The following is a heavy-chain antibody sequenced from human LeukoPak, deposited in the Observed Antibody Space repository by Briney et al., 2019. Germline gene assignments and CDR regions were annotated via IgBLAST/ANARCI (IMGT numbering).Heavy chain of an antibody. J-gene: IGHJ6*03. CDR3: ARGPLYYYDSSGYYYSPDYYYMDV. V-gene: IGHV1-8*03. CDR2: MNPNSGNT. D-gene: IGHD3-22*01. CDR1: GDTFTSYD. Sequence: ASVKVSCKASGDTFTSYDINWVRQATGQGLEWMGWMNPNSGNTGYAQKFQGRVTITRNTSISTAYMELSSLRSEDTAVYYCARGPLYYYDSSGYYYSPDYYYMDVWGKGTTVTVSS.